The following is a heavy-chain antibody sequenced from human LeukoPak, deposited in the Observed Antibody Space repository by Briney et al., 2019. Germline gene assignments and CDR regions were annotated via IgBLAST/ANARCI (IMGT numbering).Heavy chain of an antibody. V-gene: IGHV3-74*01. CDR3: AKSIPRDTIATTAGYSYYYMDV. CDR2: INSGGSET. Sequence: PGGSLRLSCAASGFMFGTFWMHWVRQTPGKGLLWVSRINSGGSETTYADSVKGRFTISRDNSKNTMYLQMNSLRVEDTAVYFCAKSIPRDTIATTAGYSYYYMDVWGKGTTVTVSS. CDR1: GFMFGTFW. J-gene: IGHJ6*03. D-gene: IGHD6-13*01.